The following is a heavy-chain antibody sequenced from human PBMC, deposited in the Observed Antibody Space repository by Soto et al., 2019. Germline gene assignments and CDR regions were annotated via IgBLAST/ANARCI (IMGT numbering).Heavy chain of an antibody. Sequence: QVQLVQSGAEVKKPGASVKVSCKASGYTFTSYAMHWVRQAPGQRLEWMGWINAGNGNTKYSQKFQGRVTITRDTSASTAYMELSSLRSEDTAVYYCARVPYSSGGWFDPWGQGTLVTVSS. D-gene: IGHD6-19*01. V-gene: IGHV1-3*01. CDR3: ARVPYSSGGWFDP. CDR1: GYTFTSYA. CDR2: INAGNGNT. J-gene: IGHJ5*02.